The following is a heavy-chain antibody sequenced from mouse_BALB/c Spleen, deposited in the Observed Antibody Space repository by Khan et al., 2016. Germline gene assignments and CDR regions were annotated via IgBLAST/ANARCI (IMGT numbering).Heavy chain of an antibody. CDR3: ARSMITTGFAY. CDR2: ISYSGST. J-gene: IGHJ3*01. D-gene: IGHD2-4*01. Sequence: QLEESGPGLVKPSQSLSLTCTVTGYSITSDYAWNWIRQFPGNKLEWMGYISYSGSTSYNPSLKSRISITRDTSKNQFFLQLNSVTTEDTATYYCARSMITTGFAYWGQGTLVTVSA. CDR1: GYSITSDYA. V-gene: IGHV3-2*02.